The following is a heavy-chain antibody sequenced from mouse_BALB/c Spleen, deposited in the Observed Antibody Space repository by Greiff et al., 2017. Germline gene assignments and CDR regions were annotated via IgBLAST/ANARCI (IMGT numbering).Heavy chain of an antibody. CDR3: ARGNDYYGSSYDAY. CDR2: ISYSGST. D-gene: IGHD1-1*01. J-gene: IGHJ3*01. CDR1: GDSITSGY. Sequence: EVKVVESGPSLVKPSQTLSLTCSVTGDSITSGYWNWIRKFPGNKLEYMGYISYSGSTYYNPSLKSRISITRDTSKNQYYLQLNSVTTEDTATYYCARGNDYYGSSYDAYWGQGTLVTVSA. V-gene: IGHV3-8*02.